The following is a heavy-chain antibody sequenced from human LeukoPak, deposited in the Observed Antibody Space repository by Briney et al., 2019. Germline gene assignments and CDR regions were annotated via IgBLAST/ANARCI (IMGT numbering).Heavy chain of an antibody. V-gene: IGHV3-7*01. J-gene: IGHJ4*02. Sequence: PGGSLRLSCAASGFTFSSYWMSWVRQAPGKGLEWVANIKQDGSEKYYVDSVKGRFTISRDNAKNSLYLQMNSLRAEDTAVYYCARGGGYCSSTSCYLDYWGQGTLVTVSS. CDR1: GFTFSSYW. CDR2: IKQDGSEK. CDR3: ARGGGYCSSTSCYLDY. D-gene: IGHD2-2*03.